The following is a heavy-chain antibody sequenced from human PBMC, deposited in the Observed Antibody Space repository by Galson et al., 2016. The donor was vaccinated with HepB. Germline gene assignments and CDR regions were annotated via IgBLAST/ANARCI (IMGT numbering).Heavy chain of an antibody. V-gene: IGHV3-21*01. Sequence: LRLSCAASGFTFSSYSMNWVRQAPGKGLEWVSSISSSDSYIYYADSVKGRFTISRDNAKNTLFLQMNSLRAEDTAVYYCARTLASSSAAAYFQHWGQGTLVTVSS. CDR2: ISSSDSYI. J-gene: IGHJ1*01. D-gene: IGHD6-6*01. CDR1: GFTFSSYS. CDR3: ARTLASSSAAAYFQH.